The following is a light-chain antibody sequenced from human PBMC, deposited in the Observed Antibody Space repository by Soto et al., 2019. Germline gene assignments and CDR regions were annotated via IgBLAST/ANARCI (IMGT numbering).Light chain of an antibody. J-gene: IGKJ5*01. CDR1: QSVTSTY. Sequence: EIVLTQSPGTLSLSPGDRATLSCKASQSVTSTYLAWYRQKPGQAHRLLIHGASSRATGIPDRFSGSGSGTDFTLTISRLEPEDFAGYYCQQYGSSPSITFGQGTRL. V-gene: IGKV3-20*01. CDR2: GAS. CDR3: QQYGSSPSIT.